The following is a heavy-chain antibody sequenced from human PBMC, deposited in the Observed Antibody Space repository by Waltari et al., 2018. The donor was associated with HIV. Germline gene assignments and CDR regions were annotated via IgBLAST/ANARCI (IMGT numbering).Heavy chain of an antibody. V-gene: IGHV4-61*02. Sequence: WIRQPAGKGLEWIGRIYTSGSTNYNPSLKSRVTISVDTSKNQFSLKLSSVTAADTAVYYCAREIVGATSRHDYWGQGTLVTVSS. D-gene: IGHD1-26*01. J-gene: IGHJ4*02. CDR2: IYTSGST. CDR3: AREIVGATSRHDY.